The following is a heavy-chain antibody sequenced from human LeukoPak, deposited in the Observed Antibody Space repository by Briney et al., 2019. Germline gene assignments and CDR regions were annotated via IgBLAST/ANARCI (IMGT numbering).Heavy chain of an antibody. V-gene: IGHV4-59*08. J-gene: IGHJ4*02. CDR3: ARHGSSSYYFDY. Sequence: SETLSLTCTVSGGSISSYYWSWIRRPPGKGLEWIGYIYYSGSTNYNPSLKSRVSISVDTSKNQFSLKLSSVTAADTAVYYCARHGSSSYYFDYWGQGTLVTVSS. CDR2: IYYSGST. D-gene: IGHD6-6*01. CDR1: GGSISSYY.